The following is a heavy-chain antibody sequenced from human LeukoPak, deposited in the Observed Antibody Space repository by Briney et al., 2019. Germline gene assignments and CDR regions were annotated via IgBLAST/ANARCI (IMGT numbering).Heavy chain of an antibody. CDR2: IYHSGST. CDR3: ARVADGSGKVAL. V-gene: IGHV4-38-2*02. D-gene: IGHD3-10*01. CDR1: GYSISSGYY. J-gene: IGHJ4*02. Sequence: SETLSLTCTVSGYSISSGYYWGWIRQPPGKGLEWIGSIYHSGSTYYNPSLKSRVTISVDTSKNQFSLKLSSVTAADTAVYYCARVADGSGKVALWGQGTLVTVSS.